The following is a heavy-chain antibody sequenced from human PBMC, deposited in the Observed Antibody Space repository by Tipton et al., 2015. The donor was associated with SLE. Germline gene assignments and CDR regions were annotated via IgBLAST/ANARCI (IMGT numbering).Heavy chain of an antibody. D-gene: IGHD2-15*01. CDR2: IYYSGST. V-gene: IGHV4-31*03. CDR3: ARAGLDCSGSTCYSNYYYYPMDV. J-gene: IGHJ6*02. Sequence: TLSLTCTVSGDSISRSSYCWGWIRQLPGKGLEWIGYIYYSGSTYYNPSLKSRGSISIDTSKNQFSLKLRSVTAADTAVYYCARAGLDCSGSTCYSNYYYYPMDVWGQGTTVTVSS. CDR1: GDSISRSSYC.